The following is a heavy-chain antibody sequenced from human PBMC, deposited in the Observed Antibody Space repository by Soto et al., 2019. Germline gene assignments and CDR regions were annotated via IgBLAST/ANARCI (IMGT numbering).Heavy chain of an antibody. J-gene: IGHJ5*01. V-gene: IGHV4-30-4*01. Sequence: KPSETLSLTCSVSGDSISNLDYFWAWIRQPPGQALEYIGYNDKSATTYYNPSFESRVAISVDTSKSQFSLNVTSVTAADTAVYFCARGRYCLTGRCFPNWFDSWGQGALVTVAS. CDR3: ARGRYCLTGRCFPNWFDS. CDR2: NDKSATT. CDR1: GDSISNLDYF. D-gene: IGHD7-27*01.